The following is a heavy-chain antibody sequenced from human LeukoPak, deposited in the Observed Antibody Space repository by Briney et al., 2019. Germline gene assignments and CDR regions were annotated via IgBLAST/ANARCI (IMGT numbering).Heavy chain of an antibody. CDR2: ISTYSGKT. D-gene: IGHD6-19*01. Sequence: ASVKVSCKASGYTLTSCGISWVRQAPGQGLEWMGWISTYSGKTKYAQKYQGRVTITTDTSPSTGSMELRSLRSDDTAVYYCPRDQQWLDPARHGFDYWGQGTLVTVSS. CDR1: GYTLTSCG. CDR3: PRDQQWLDPARHGFDY. V-gene: IGHV1-18*01. J-gene: IGHJ4*02.